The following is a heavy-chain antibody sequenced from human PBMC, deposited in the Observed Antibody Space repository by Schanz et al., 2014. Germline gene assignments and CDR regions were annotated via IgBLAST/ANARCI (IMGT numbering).Heavy chain of an antibody. CDR1: GFSFGLYT. J-gene: IGHJ4*02. CDR2: ITFDGLST. V-gene: IGHV3-43*01. CDR3: ASETKKFFDY. Sequence: EVQLVESGGGLVKPGGSLRLSCAASGFSFGLYTMHWVRQVPGKGLEWVSLITFDGLSTYYGDSVKGRFSISRDNSKNSLYLQMNSLRTEDTAMYYCASETKKFFDYWGRGTLVTVSS.